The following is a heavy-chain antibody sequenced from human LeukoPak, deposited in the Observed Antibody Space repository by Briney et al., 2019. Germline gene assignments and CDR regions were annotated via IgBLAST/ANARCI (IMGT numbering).Heavy chain of an antibody. V-gene: IGHV3-30*04. J-gene: IGHJ6*02. CDR3: ARDGGGSWSHYYGMDV. CDR1: GFTFSPYA. CDR2: ISFDGGSNK. D-gene: IGHD2-15*01. Sequence: PGGSLRLSCAASGFTFSPYALHWVHQTPGKGLEWVAVISFDGGSNKYYADPVKGRFTISRDDSKNTLYLQMNSLRTEDTAVYYCARDGGGSWSHYYGMDVWGQGTTVTVSS.